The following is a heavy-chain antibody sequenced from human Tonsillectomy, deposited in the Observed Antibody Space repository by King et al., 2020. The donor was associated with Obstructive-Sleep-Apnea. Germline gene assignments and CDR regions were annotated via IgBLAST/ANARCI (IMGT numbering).Heavy chain of an antibody. CDR1: GYTFTSYY. J-gene: IGHJ4*02. Sequence: QLVQSGAEVKKPGASVKVSCKASGYTFTSYYIHWVRQAPGQGLEWMGIINPSGGSTSYAQKFQGRVTMTRETSTSTVYRELSSLRSEDTAVYYCARTNSYGYDYWGQGTLVTVSS. CDR3: ARTNSYGYDY. V-gene: IGHV1-46*01. D-gene: IGHD5-18*01. CDR2: INPSGGST.